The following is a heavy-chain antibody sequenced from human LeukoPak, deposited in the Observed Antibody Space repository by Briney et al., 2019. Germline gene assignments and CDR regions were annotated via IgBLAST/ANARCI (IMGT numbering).Heavy chain of an antibody. CDR3: ARGGYGHGFDV. CDR2: VDSDGSDT. J-gene: IGHJ3*01. V-gene: IGHV3-74*01. Sequence: PGGSLRLSCVASGFTFTNYWMHWVRQGPGKWLVWVSRVDSDGSDTIYADSVKGRFTISRDNAKNTLYLQMNSLRVEDTAVYYCARGGYGHGFDVWGRGTLITVSS. CDR1: GFTFTNYW. D-gene: IGHD2-15*01.